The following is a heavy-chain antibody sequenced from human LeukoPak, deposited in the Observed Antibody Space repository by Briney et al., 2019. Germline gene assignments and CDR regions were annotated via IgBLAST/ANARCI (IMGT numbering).Heavy chain of an antibody. CDR2: INHSGRS. J-gene: IGHJ3*02. CDR3: ARALRVLWFGEGDDAFDI. D-gene: IGHD3-10*01. Sequence: PSETLSLTCAVYGGSFSGYFCIWIRQPPGKGLEWIGEINHSGRSNYNPSLKRRVTISADTSKNEFSLKLSSVTAADTAVYFCARALRVLWFGEGDDAFDIWGQGTMVTVSS. V-gene: IGHV4-34*01. CDR1: GGSFSGYF.